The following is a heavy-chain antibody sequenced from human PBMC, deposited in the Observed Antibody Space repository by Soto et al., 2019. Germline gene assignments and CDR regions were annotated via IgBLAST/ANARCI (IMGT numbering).Heavy chain of an antibody. V-gene: IGHV3-30*18. J-gene: IGHJ4*02. CDR2: ISYDGSNK. CDR1: GFTFSSYG. D-gene: IGHD4-17*01. Sequence: QVQLVESGGGVVQPGRSLRLSCAASGFTFSSYGMHWVRKAPGKGLEWVAVISYDGSNKYYADSVKGRFTISRDNSKNTLYLQMNSLRAEDTAVYYCAKGEYGDHPDFDYWGQGTLVTISS. CDR3: AKGEYGDHPDFDY.